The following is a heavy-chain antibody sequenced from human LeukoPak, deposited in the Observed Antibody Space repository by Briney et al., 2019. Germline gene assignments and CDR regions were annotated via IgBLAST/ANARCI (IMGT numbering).Heavy chain of an antibody. J-gene: IGHJ6*03. CDR2: MNPNSGNT. Sequence: EASVKVSCKASGYTFTSYDINWVRQATGQGLEWVGWMNPNSGNTGYAQKFQGRVTMTRNTSISTAYMELSSLRSEDTAVYYCARGGYSSSWWFYMDVWGKGTTVTVSS. CDR3: ARGGYSSSWWFYMDV. D-gene: IGHD6-13*01. CDR1: GYTFTSYD. V-gene: IGHV1-8*01.